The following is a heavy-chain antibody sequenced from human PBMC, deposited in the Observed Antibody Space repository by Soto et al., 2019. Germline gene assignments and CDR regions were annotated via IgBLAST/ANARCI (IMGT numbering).Heavy chain of an antibody. Sequence: PSETLSLTCAVYGGSFSGYFWSWIRQPPGKGLEWIGEINHSGSTNYNPSLKSRVTISIDTSKNQFSLKLSSVTAADTAVYYCARVVPAKGAFFDYWGQGTLVTVSS. CDR1: GGSFSGYF. D-gene: IGHD2-2*01. CDR3: ARVVPAKGAFFDY. CDR2: INHSGST. V-gene: IGHV4-34*01. J-gene: IGHJ4*02.